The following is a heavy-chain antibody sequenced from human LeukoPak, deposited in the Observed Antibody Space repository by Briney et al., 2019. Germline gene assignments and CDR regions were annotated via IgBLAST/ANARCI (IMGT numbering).Heavy chain of an antibody. CDR1: GFTFSRNA. D-gene: IGHD5-18*01. J-gene: IGHJ4*02. CDR2: TSGSGGST. CDR3: AKSGGYSYGYYFDC. Sequence: GGSLRLSCAASGFTFSRNAMNWVRQAPGKGLEWVSATSGSGGSTYDADSVKGRFTISRDNSKNTLYLQMNSLRAEDTAVYYCAKSGGYSYGYYFDCWGQGILVTVSS. V-gene: IGHV3-23*01.